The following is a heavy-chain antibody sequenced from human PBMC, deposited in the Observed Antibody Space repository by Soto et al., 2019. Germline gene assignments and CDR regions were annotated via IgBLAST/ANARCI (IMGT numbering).Heavy chain of an antibody. CDR2: MNPNSGNT. V-gene: IGHV1-8*01. J-gene: IGHJ5*02. D-gene: IGHD2-21*02. CDR1: GYTFTSYD. CDR3: ARVPGDLNWFDP. Sequence: VASVKVSCKASGYTFTSYDINWVRQATGQGLEWMGWMNPNSGNTGYAQKFQGRVTMTRNTSISTAYMELSSLRSEDTAVYYCARVPGDLNWFDPWGQGTLVTVSS.